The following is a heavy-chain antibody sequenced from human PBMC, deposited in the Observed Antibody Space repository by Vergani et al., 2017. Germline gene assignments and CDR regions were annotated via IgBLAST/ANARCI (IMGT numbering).Heavy chain of an antibody. J-gene: IGHJ5*02. CDR1: GFTFSSYE. CDR3: ARGPQYYDFWSGYYS. D-gene: IGHD3-3*01. CDR2: ISSSGSTI. Sequence: EVQLVESGGGLVQPGGSLRLSCAASGFTFSSYEMNWVRQAPGKGLEWVSYISSSGSTIYYADSVKGRFTISRDNAKNSLYLQMNSLRAEDTAVYYCARGPQYYDFWSGYYSWGQGTLVTVSS. V-gene: IGHV3-48*03.